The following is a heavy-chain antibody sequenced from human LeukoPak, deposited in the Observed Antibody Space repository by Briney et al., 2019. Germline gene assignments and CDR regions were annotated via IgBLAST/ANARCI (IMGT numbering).Heavy chain of an antibody. CDR1: GGTFSSYA. J-gene: IGHJ4*02. Sequence: SVKVSCKASGGTFSSYAISWVRQAPGHGLEWMGRIIHILGIANYAQKFQGRVTITSDKSTSTAYMELSSLRPEDTAVYYCARDVAVRYYYDSSRPSAYYFDYWGQGTLVTVSS. CDR3: ARDVAVRYYYDSSRPSAYYFDY. D-gene: IGHD3-22*01. V-gene: IGHV1-69*04. CDR2: IIHILGIA.